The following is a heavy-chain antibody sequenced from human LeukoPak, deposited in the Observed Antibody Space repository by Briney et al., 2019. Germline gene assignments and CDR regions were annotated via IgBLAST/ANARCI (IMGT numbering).Heavy chain of an antibody. J-gene: IGHJ3*02. CDR3: AHSPAVADQYDAFDI. CDR1: GFSLSTSGVG. CDR2: IYWDDDK. Sequence: SGPTLVKPTQTLTLTYTFSGFSLSTSGVGVGWIRQPPGKALEWLALIYWDDDKRYIPSLKSRLTITKDTSKNQVVLTMTNMDPVDTATYYCAHSPAVADQYDAFDIWGQGTMVTVSS. V-gene: IGHV2-5*02. D-gene: IGHD6-19*01.